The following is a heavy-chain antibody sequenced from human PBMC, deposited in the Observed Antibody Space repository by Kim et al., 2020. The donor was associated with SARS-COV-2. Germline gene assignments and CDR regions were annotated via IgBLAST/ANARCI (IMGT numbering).Heavy chain of an antibody. Sequence: SETLSLTCTVSGGSISSGGYYWSWIRQHPGKGLEWIGYIYYSGSTYYNPSLKSRVTISVDTSKNQFSLKLSSVTAADTAVYYCARETPDCSSTSCRFGQEHRYYYYYYYMDVWGKGTTVTVSS. J-gene: IGHJ6*03. D-gene: IGHD2-2*01. CDR2: IYYSGST. CDR3: ARETPDCSSTSCRFGQEHRYYYYYYYMDV. V-gene: IGHV4-31*03. CDR1: GGSISSGGYY.